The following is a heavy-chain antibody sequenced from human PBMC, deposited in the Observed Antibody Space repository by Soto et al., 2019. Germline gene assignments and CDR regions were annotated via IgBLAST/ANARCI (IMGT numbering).Heavy chain of an antibody. CDR3: GRGGEKWLVSDYYYGMDV. Sequence: ASVKVSCKASGYTFTSYDINWVRQATGQGLEWMGWMNPNSGNTGYAQKFQGRVTMTRNTSIRTAYMELSSLRSEDTALFFFGRGGEKWLVSDYYYGMDVWGQGPTVTVSS. J-gene: IGHJ6*02. V-gene: IGHV1-8*01. D-gene: IGHD6-19*01. CDR1: GYTFTSYD. CDR2: MNPNSGNT.